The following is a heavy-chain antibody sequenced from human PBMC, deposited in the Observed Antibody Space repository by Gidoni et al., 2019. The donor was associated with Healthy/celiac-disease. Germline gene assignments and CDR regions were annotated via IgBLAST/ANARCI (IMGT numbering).Heavy chain of an antibody. Sequence: QVQLVQSGAGVRKPGSSVKVSCKASGGIFSSYAISWVRQAPGPGLEWMGGSTPIFGTANYAQKLQGRVTITADKSTSTAYMERSSLRSEDTAVYYCARDEYSSDQGAFDIWGQGTMVTVSS. V-gene: IGHV1-69*06. CDR1: GGIFSSYA. J-gene: IGHJ3*02. D-gene: IGHD6-19*01. CDR3: ARDEYSSDQGAFDI. CDR2: STPIFGTA.